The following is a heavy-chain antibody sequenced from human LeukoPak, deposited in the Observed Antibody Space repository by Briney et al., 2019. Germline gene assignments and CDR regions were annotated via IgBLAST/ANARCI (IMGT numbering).Heavy chain of an antibody. J-gene: IGHJ4*02. V-gene: IGHV4-39*01. CDR3: ARRRGSGSYYFDY. D-gene: IGHD3-10*01. Sequence: SETLSLTCTVSGGSITSNIYYWGWIRQPPGKGLEWIVIISYSGSTSYNPSLKSRVTISVDTSKNQFSLRLSSLTAADTAVYYCARRRGSGSYYFDYWGQGTLVTVSS. CDR1: GGSITSNIYY. CDR2: ISYSGST.